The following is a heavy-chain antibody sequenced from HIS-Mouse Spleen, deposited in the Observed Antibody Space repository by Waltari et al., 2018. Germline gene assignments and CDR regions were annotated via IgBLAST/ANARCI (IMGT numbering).Heavy chain of an antibody. CDR3: ARDYDKTGAARPFDY. CDR1: GGSISSSSYY. CDR2: ISYSGIT. J-gene: IGHJ4*02. Sequence: QLQLQESGPGLVKPSETLSLTCTVSGGSISSSSYYWGWIRQPPGKGLEWIGIISYSGITYDTQSRKSRVTISVDTSKNQFSLKLSSVTAADTAVYYCARDYDKTGAARPFDYWGQGTLVTVSS. D-gene: IGHD6-6*01. V-gene: IGHV4-39*07.